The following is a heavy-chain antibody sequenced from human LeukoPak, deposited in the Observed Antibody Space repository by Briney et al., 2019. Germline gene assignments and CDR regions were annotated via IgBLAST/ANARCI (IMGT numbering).Heavy chain of an antibody. CDR2: TYYKSKWYS. J-gene: IGHJ3*02. CDR1: GDSVSSNGAT. V-gene: IGHV6-1*01. CDR3: ARVSSPWSPRDAFDI. Sequence: SQTLSLTCAISGDSVSSNGATWNWIRQSPSRGLEWLGRTYYKSKWYSDYAVSVKSRITINSDTSKNHFSLQLNSVTPEDTAVYYCARVSSPWSPRDAFDIWGQGTMVTVSS. D-gene: IGHD1-26*01.